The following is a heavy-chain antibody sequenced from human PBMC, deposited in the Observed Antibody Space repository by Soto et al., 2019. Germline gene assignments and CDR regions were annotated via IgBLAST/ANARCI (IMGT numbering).Heavy chain of an antibody. CDR1: GYTFTSYY. D-gene: IGHD2-15*01. V-gene: IGHV1-46*01. J-gene: IGHJ6*02. CDR3: ARDKGFLVAVAAPYYYYGMDV. CDR2: INPSGGST. Sequence: ASVKVSCKASGYTFTSYYMHWVRQAPGQGLEWMGIINPSGGSTSYAQKFQGRVTMTRDTSTSTAYMELSSLRSEDTAVYYCARDKGFLVAVAAPYYYYGMDVWGQGTTVTVSS.